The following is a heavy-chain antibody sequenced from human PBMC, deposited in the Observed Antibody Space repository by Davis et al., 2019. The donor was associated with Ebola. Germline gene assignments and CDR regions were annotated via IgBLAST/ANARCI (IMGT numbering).Heavy chain of an antibody. CDR3: AQQLGDYGGNALRY. D-gene: IGHD4-23*01. Sequence: GGSLRLSCAASGFTFSVYYMSWIRQAPGKGPGWVSSISSSASYKNYADSVKGRFTISRDDAKKSLYLQMDSLRAEDTAVYYCAQQLGDYGGNALRYWGQGTLVTVSS. J-gene: IGHJ4*02. V-gene: IGHV3-11*06. CDR2: ISSSASYK. CDR1: GFTFSVYY.